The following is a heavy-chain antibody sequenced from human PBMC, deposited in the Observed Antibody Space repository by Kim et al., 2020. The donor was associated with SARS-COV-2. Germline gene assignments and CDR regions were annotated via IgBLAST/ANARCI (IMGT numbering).Heavy chain of an antibody. Sequence: LSLTCAASGFPFSDYYMSWIRQAPGKGLEWVSYISSSGSTIYYADSVKGRFTISRDNAKNSLYLQMNSLRAEDTAVYYCARDGLGTVVNLDYFDYWGQGTLVTVSS. CDR1: GFPFSDYY. CDR3: ARDGLGTVVNLDYFDY. V-gene: IGHV3-11*01. D-gene: IGHD2-15*01. CDR2: ISSSGSTI. J-gene: IGHJ4*02.